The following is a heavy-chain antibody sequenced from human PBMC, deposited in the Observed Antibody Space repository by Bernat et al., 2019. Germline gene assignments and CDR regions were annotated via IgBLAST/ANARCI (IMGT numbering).Heavy chain of an antibody. J-gene: IGHJ3*02. Sequence: QVQLVQSGAEVKKPGSSVKVSCKASGGTFSSYAISWVRQAPGQGLEWMGRIIPILGIANYAQKFQGRVTITANKSTSTAYMELSSMRSEDTAVYYWARDLHYYDSSVGHHDAFDIWGQGTMVTVSS. CDR1: GGTFSSYA. D-gene: IGHD3-22*01. V-gene: IGHV1-69*04. CDR3: ARDLHYYDSSVGHHDAFDI. CDR2: IIPILGIA.